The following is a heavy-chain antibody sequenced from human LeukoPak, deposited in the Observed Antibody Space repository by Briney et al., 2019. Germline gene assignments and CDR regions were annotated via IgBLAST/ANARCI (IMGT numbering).Heavy chain of an antibody. CDR2: INPTSGGT. V-gene: IGHV1-2*02. D-gene: IGHD2-15*01. Sequence: ASVKVSCKAAGYTFTDYYIHWVRQAHGQGLEWVGWINPTSGGTTYAQRFQGRVTVTRDTSISTAYMELSRLRSDDTAVYYCARDRGVDYCSGGSCSHYYYYMDVWGKGTTVTISS. CDR1: GYTFTDYY. J-gene: IGHJ6*03. CDR3: ARDRGVDYCSGGSCSHYYYYMDV.